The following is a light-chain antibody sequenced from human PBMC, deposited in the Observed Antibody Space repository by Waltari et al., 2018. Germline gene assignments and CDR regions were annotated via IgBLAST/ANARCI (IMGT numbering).Light chain of an antibody. CDR2: EGR. Sequence: QSVLTQPPSVSAAPGQRVTISCSGGSPNIGNNYVSWYRQFPGTAPKLLSYEGRELPSGIPGRFAGAKSGTSATLDITGLQAGDEADYYCGTWDSSLSGAVFGGGTHLTVL. V-gene: IGLV1-51*02. J-gene: IGLJ7*01. CDR3: GTWDSSLSGAV. CDR1: SPNIGNNY.